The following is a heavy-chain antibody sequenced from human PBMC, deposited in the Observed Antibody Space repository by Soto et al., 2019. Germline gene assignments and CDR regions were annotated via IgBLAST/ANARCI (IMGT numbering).Heavy chain of an antibody. Sequence: GGSLRLSCAASGFTFSSYAMHWVRQAPGKGLEWVAVISYDGSNKYYADSVKGRFTISRDNSKNTLYLQMNSLRAEDTAVYYWAREEWLPTVDYYYYGMDVWGQGTTVTVSS. D-gene: IGHD3-3*01. V-gene: IGHV3-30-3*01. CDR1: GFTFSSYA. J-gene: IGHJ6*02. CDR3: AREEWLPTVDYYYYGMDV. CDR2: ISYDGSNK.